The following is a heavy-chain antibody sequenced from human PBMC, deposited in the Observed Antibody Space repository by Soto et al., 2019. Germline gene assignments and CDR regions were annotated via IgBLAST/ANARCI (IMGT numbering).Heavy chain of an antibody. D-gene: IGHD6-19*01. Sequence: GGSLRLSCAASGFTFSSYATSWVRQAPGKGLEWVSSIRSSGSGGSTYYADSVKGRFTISRDNSKNTLYVQMNSLRAEDTALYYCARRSGYSSGWPYDYWGQGTLVTVSS. V-gene: IGHV3-23*01. CDR3: ARRSGYSSGWPYDY. J-gene: IGHJ4*02. CDR2: IRSSGSGGST. CDR1: GFTFSSYA.